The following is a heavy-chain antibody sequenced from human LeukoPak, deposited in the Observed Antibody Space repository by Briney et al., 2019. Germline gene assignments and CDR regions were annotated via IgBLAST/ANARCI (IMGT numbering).Heavy chain of an antibody. CDR1: GGTFSSYA. Sequence: SVNVSCTASGGTFSSYAISWVRQAPGQGLEWMGGIIPIFGTANYAQKFQGRVTITADESTSTASMELSSLRSEDTAVYYCAITMIVVVITTPDAFDIWGQGTMVTVSS. J-gene: IGHJ3*02. CDR3: AITMIVVVITTPDAFDI. D-gene: IGHD3-22*01. CDR2: IIPIFGTA. V-gene: IGHV1-69*01.